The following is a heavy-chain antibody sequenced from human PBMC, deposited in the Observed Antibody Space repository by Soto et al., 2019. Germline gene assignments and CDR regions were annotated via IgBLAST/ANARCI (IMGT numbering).Heavy chain of an antibody. CDR1: GFTFSSYA. Sequence: GGFLRLSCAASGFTFSSYAMSWVRQAPGKGLEWVSAISGSGGSTYYADSVKGRFTISRDNSKNTLYLQMNSLRAEDTAVYYCARRKVYCTNGVCYVNFDYWGQGILVTVSS. CDR3: ARRKVYCTNGVCYVNFDY. D-gene: IGHD2-8*01. V-gene: IGHV3-23*01. J-gene: IGHJ4*02. CDR2: ISGSGGST.